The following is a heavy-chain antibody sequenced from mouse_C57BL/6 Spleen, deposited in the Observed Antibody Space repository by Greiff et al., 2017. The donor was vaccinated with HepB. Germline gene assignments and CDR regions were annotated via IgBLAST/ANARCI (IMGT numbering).Heavy chain of an antibody. J-gene: IGHJ2*01. CDR2: ISDGGSYT. Sequence: EVKLVESGGGLVKPGGSLKLSCAASGFTFSSYAMSWVRQTPEKRLEWVATISDGGSYTYYPDNVKGRFTISRDNAKNNLYLQMSHLKSEDTAMYYCARDHYGSSYGYFDYWGQGTTLTVSS. CDR3: ARDHYGSSYGYFDY. V-gene: IGHV5-4*03. D-gene: IGHD1-1*01. CDR1: GFTFSSYA.